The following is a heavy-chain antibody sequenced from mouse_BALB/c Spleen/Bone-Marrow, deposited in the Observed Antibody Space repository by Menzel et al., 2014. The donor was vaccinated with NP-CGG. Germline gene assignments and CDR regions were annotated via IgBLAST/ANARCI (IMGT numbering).Heavy chain of an antibody. CDR3: ARTAY. CDR2: IDPSDSGT. V-gene: IGHV1-69*02. Sequence: VQLQQSGAELVKPRAPVKLSCKASGYTFTDYWMNWVKQRPGRGLEWIGRIDPSDSGTHYNQKFKDKATLTVDKSSTTAYIQLSTLTSEDSAVYYCARTAYWGQGTLVTVSA. J-gene: IGHJ3*01. CDR1: GYTFTDYW.